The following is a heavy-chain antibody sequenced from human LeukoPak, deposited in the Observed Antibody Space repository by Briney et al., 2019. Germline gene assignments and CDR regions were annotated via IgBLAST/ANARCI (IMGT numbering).Heavy chain of an antibody. CDR3: ARGEAVAAAGYWSNYYYYGMDV. Sequence: ASVKVSCKASGYTFTSYGISWVRQAPGQGLEWMGWISAYNGNTNYAQKLQGWVTMTRDTSISTAYMELSRLRSDDTAVYYCARGEAVAAAGYWSNYYYYGMDVWGQGTTVTVSS. V-gene: IGHV1-18*01. D-gene: IGHD6-13*01. CDR1: GYTFTSYG. CDR2: ISAYNGNT. J-gene: IGHJ6*02.